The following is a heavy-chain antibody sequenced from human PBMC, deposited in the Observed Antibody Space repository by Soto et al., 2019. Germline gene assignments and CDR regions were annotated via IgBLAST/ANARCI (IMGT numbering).Heavy chain of an antibody. Sequence: QVQLVQSGAEVKKPGSSVKVSCKASGGTFSSYTISWVRQAPGQGLEWMGRIIPILGIANYAQKFQGRVTITADKSTSTAYMELSSLRSEDTAVYYCAWAFYGGPLIKDYYYMDVWGKGTTVTVSS. V-gene: IGHV1-69*02. J-gene: IGHJ6*03. CDR1: GGTFSSYT. D-gene: IGHD4-17*01. CDR2: IIPILGIA. CDR3: AWAFYGGPLIKDYYYMDV.